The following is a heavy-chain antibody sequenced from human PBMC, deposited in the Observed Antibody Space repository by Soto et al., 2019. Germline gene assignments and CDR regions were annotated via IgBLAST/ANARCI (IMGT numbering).Heavy chain of an antibody. CDR1: GFTFSSYG. CDR3: AKASGGWVRDAFDI. V-gene: IGHV3-30*18. J-gene: IGHJ3*02. Sequence: QVQLVESGGGGVQPGRSLRLSCAASGFTFSSYGMHWVRQAPGKGLEWVAVISYAGSNKYYADSVKGRFTISRDKSKNTLYLQMNSLRAEDTAVYYCAKASGGWVRDAFDIWGQRQMVTVSS. D-gene: IGHD6-19*01. CDR2: ISYAGSNK.